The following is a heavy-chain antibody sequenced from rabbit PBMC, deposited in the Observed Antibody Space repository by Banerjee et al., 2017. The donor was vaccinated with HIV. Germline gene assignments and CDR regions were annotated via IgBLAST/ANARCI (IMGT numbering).Heavy chain of an antibody. CDR1: GFSFSSNYW. D-gene: IGHD6-1*01. CDR3: ATYVGYRVDGYGAFKL. J-gene: IGHJ4*01. Sequence: EESGGDLVKPEGSLTLTCTASGFSFSSNYWICWVRQAPGKGLEWIACIYAGSSDSTYYANWAKGRFTISKTSSTTVTLQMTSLTVADTATYLCATYVGYRVDGYGAFKLWGQGTLVTVS. CDR2: IYAGSSDST. V-gene: IGHV1S45*01.